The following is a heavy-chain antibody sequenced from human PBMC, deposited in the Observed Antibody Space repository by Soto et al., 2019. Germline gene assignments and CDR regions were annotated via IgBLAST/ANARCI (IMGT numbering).Heavy chain of an antibody. CDR2: TRNKAKGYTT. V-gene: IGHV3-72*01. D-gene: IGHD3-10*01. Sequence: EVQLVESGGGLVQPGGSLRLSCAASGFTFSAHYMDWVRQAPGKGLEWVGRTRNKAKGYTTEYAASVKGRFSISRDDSRNSLALQMHGLPPEDTAVYYCACAGADPSYYYGLDVWGQGTTVTVSS. J-gene: IGHJ6*02. CDR1: GFTFSAHY. CDR3: ACAGADPSYYYGLDV.